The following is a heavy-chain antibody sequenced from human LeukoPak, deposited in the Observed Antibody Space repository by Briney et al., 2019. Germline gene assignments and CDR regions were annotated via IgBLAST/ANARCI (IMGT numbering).Heavy chain of an antibody. D-gene: IGHD6-19*01. CDR3: AKDGSGLVQVRALDY. CDR1: GFIFSDYI. V-gene: IGHV3-21*01. CDR2: ITTSRDQ. J-gene: IGHJ4*02. Sequence: PGGSLRLSCAASGFIFSDYIMGWVRQAPGKGLEWVSSITTSRDQYHADSVKGRFTISRDNSKNTLYLQMNSLRAEDTAVYYCAKDGSGLVQVRALDYWGQGTLVTVSS.